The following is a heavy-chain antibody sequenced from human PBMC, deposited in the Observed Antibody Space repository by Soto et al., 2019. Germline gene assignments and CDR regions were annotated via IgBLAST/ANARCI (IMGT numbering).Heavy chain of an antibody. CDR2: MSGGGVST. D-gene: IGHD6-19*01. J-gene: IGHJ4*02. CDR3: AKGDGSGWFYDFDY. CDR1: GFTFSNYA. Sequence: EVQLLESGGGLVRPGGSLTLSCAASGFTFSNYAMSWVRQAPGKGLEWVSGMSGGGVSTYYADSVKGRFTISRDNSKNTLYLQMNSVRAEDTAVYYCAKGDGSGWFYDFDYWGQGTLVTVSS. V-gene: IGHV3-23*01.